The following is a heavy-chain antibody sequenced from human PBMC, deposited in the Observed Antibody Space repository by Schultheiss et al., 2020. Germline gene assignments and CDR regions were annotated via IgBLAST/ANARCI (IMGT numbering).Heavy chain of an antibody. CDR1: GFTFSSYA. V-gene: IGHV3-23*01. D-gene: IGHD4-11*01. CDR2: ISGSGGST. Sequence: GGSLRLSCAASGFTFSSYAMSWVRQAPGKGLEWVSAISGSGGSTYYADSVKGRFTISRDNSKNTLYLQMNSLRAEDTAVYYCARDDYSNYINGMDVWGQGTTVTVYS. J-gene: IGHJ6*02. CDR3: ARDDYSNYINGMDV.